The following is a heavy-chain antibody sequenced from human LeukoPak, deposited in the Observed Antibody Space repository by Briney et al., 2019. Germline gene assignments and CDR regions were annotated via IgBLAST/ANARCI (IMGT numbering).Heavy chain of an antibody. CDR1: GGSFRGYY. Sequence: SETLSLTCAVYGGSFRGYYWSWIRQPPGKGLEWIGEINHSGSTNYNPSLKSRVTISVDTSKNQFSLKLSSVTAADTAVYYCARQAGATTLVYYMDVWGKGTTVTISS. CDR3: ARQAGATTLVYYMDV. V-gene: IGHV4-34*01. D-gene: IGHD1-26*01. CDR2: INHSGST. J-gene: IGHJ6*03.